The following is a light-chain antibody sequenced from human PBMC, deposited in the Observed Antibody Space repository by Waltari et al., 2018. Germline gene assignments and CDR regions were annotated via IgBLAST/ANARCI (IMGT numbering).Light chain of an antibody. V-gene: IGLV2-14*01. CDR2: EVS. CDR3: KSYTSSSTLV. Sequence: QSALTQPASVSGSPGQSITLSCPGTSSDVGGYNYVSWYQQHPGKAPKLMIYEVSNRPSGVSNRFSGSKSGNTASLTISGLQAEDEADYYCKSYTSSSTLVFGGGTRLTVL. J-gene: IGLJ2*01. CDR1: SSDVGGYNY.